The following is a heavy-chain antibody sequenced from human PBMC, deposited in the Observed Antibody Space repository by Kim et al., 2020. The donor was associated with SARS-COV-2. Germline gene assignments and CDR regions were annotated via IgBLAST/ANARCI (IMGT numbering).Heavy chain of an antibody. D-gene: IGHD2-15*01. Sequence: YYADSVKGRFTISRDNAKNSLYLQMNSLRAEDTAVYYCARGILYFDYWGQGTLVTVSS. V-gene: IGHV3-21*01. CDR3: ARGILYFDY. J-gene: IGHJ4*02.